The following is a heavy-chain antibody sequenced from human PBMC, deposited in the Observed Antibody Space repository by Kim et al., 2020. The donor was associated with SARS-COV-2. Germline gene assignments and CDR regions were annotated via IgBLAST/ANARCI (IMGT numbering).Heavy chain of an antibody. CDR3: AKAHYYGSGSYARGMDV. CDR1: GFTFSSYA. D-gene: IGHD3-10*01. V-gene: IGHV3-23*01. CDR2: ISGSGGST. J-gene: IGHJ6*02. Sequence: GGSLRLSCAASGFTFSSYAMSWVRQAPGKGLEWVSAISGSGGSTYYADSVKGRFNISRDNSKNTLYLQMNSLRAEDTAVYYCAKAHYYGSGSYARGMDVWGQGTTVTVSS.